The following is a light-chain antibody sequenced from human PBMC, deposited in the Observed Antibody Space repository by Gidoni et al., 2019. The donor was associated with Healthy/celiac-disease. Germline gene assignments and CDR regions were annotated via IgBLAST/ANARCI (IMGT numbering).Light chain of an antibody. CDR1: QIVSSY. CDR3: QQRSNWPHT. CDR2: AAS. V-gene: IGKV3-11*01. J-gene: IGKJ3*01. Sequence: IVLPQPPATLALSPGESATLSCRARQIVSSYLASYHQKPGQAPRLLSYAASNRATGIPARFSGSGSGTDFTLTISSLEPEDFAVYYCQQRSNWPHTFGPGTKVEIK.